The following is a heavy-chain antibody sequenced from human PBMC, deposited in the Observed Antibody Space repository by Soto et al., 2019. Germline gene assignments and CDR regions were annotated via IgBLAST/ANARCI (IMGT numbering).Heavy chain of an antibody. CDR2: INHSGST. Sequence: SETLSLTCAVYGGSFSGYYCSWIRQPPGKGLEWIGEINHSGSTNYNPSLKSRVTISVDTSKNQFSLKLSSVTAADTAVYYCARVSLSRTYYYDSSGYPDYWGQGTLVTVSS. V-gene: IGHV4-34*01. J-gene: IGHJ4*02. D-gene: IGHD3-22*01. CDR1: GGSFSGYY. CDR3: ARVSLSRTYYYDSSGYPDY.